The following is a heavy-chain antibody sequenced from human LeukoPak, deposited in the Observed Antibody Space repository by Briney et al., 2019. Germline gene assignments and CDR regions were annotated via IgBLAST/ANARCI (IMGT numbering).Heavy chain of an antibody. Sequence: SETLSLTCTVSGGSISSSSYYWSWIRQAPGKGLEWIGEINHSGTTNYNPSLKSRVTISVDTSKNQFSLKLTSVTAADTAVYYCARLQYCSSTSCYYPFDPWGRGTLVTVSS. V-gene: IGHV4-39*07. CDR2: INHSGTT. CDR1: GGSISSSSYY. CDR3: ARLQYCSSTSCYYPFDP. J-gene: IGHJ5*02. D-gene: IGHD2-2*01.